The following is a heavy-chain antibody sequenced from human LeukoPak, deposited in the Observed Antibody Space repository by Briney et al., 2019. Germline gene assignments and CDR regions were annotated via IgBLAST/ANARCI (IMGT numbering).Heavy chain of an antibody. V-gene: IGHV1-69*05. CDR1: GGTFSSYA. D-gene: IGHD5-24*01. Sequence: SVKVSCKASGGTFSSYAISWVRQAPGQGLEWMGGIIPIFGTANYAQKFQGRVTITTDESTSTAYMELSSLRPEDTAVYYCARGSGDGYNFGHWGQGTLVTVSS. J-gene: IGHJ4*02. CDR2: IIPIFGTA. CDR3: ARGSGDGYNFGH.